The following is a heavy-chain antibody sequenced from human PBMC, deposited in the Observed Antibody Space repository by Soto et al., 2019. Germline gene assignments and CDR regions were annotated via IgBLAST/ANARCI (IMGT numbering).Heavy chain of an antibody. CDR1: GWSFSGYY. CDR2: INHSGST. CDR3: ARESVEEVRPIDY. Sequence: QVQLQQWGAGLLKPSETLSLTCSVYGWSFSGYYLSWIRQPPGKGLEWIGEINHSGSTNYNTSLKIRVTISVDTSKNPFALKLSSVTAADTAVYYCARESVEEVRPIDYWGQGTLVTVSS. D-gene: IGHD6-6*01. J-gene: IGHJ4*02. V-gene: IGHV4-34*01.